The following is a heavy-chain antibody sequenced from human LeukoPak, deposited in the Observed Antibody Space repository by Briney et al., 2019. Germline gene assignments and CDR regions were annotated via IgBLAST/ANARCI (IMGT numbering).Heavy chain of an antibody. V-gene: IGHV4-61*01. CDR1: GGSISSSSSY. CDR2: IYYTGNT. D-gene: IGHD5-24*01. J-gene: IGHJ5*02. CDR3: ARDRLQLQS. Sequence: SETLSLTCTVSGGSISSSSSYWGWIRQPPGKGLEWIGYIYYTGNTNYNPSLKSRVTISVDTSKNQFSLKLSSVTAADTAVYYCARDRLQLQSWGQGTLVTVSS.